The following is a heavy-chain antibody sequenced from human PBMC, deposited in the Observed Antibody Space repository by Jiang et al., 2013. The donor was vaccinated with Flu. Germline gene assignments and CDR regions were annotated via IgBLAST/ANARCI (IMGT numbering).Heavy chain of an antibody. J-gene: IGHJ6*02. V-gene: IGHV6-1*01. CDR3: ARAPSDVYGDYRYGMDV. CDR2: TYYRSKWYN. Sequence: QTLSLTCAISGDSVSSNSAAWNWIRQSPSRGLEWLGRTYYRSKWYNDYAVSVKSRITINPDTSKNQFSLQLNSVTPEDTAVYYCARAPSDVYGDYRYGMDVWGQGTTVTVSS. D-gene: IGHD4-17*01. CDR1: GDSVSSNSAA.